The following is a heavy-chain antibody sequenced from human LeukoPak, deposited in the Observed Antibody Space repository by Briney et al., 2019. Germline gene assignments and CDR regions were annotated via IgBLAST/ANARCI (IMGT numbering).Heavy chain of an antibody. D-gene: IGHD5-18*01. CDR2: IIPIFGTA. CDR1: GGTFSSYA. Sequence: SVKVSCKASGGTFSSYAIRWVREAPGQGLEWMVRIIPIFGTANYAQKFQGRVTITTDESTSTAYMELSSLRSEDTAVYYCASRSGRGYSYGPRDYYMDVWGKGTTVTVSS. CDR3: ASRSGRGYSYGPRDYYMDV. V-gene: IGHV1-69*05. J-gene: IGHJ6*03.